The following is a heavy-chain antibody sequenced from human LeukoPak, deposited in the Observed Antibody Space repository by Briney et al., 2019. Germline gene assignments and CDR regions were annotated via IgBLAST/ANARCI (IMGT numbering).Heavy chain of an antibody. CDR1: GFTFSSYG. CDR2: IRYDGSNK. D-gene: IGHD6-13*01. Sequence: GGSLRLSCAASGFTFSSYGMHWVRQAPGKGLEWVAFIRYDGSNKYYADSVKGRFTIPRDNSKNTLYLQMNSLRAEDTAVYYCARAYPGYSSSRTFDYWGQGTLVTVSS. V-gene: IGHV3-30*02. CDR3: ARAYPGYSSSRTFDY. J-gene: IGHJ4*02.